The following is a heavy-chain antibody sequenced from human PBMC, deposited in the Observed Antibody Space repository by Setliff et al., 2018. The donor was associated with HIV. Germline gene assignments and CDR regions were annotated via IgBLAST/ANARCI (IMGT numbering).Heavy chain of an antibody. Sequence: ASVKVSCKASGYTFTSYDISWVRQAPGQGLEWMGWINPNSGGTNYAQKFQGRVTMTRDTSISTFYMGVTRLTSDDTAVYYCARDRGRYGDYRDFDYWGQGALVTVSS. V-gene: IGHV1-2*02. CDR1: GYTFTSYD. D-gene: IGHD4-17*01. CDR2: INPNSGGT. CDR3: ARDRGRYGDYRDFDY. J-gene: IGHJ4*02.